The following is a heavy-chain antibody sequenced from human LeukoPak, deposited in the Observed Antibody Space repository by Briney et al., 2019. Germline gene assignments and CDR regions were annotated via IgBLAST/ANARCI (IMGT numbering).Heavy chain of an antibody. J-gene: IGHJ4*02. CDR1: GGSLSSGGYS. D-gene: IGHD1-14*01. V-gene: IGHV4-30-2*01. Sequence: PSETLSLTCAVSGGSLSSGGYSWSWIRQPPGTGLEWIGYIYHSGSTYYNPSLKSRVTTSVDRSKNQFSLKLSSVTAADTAVYYCARVVNRALYFDYWGQGTLVTVSS. CDR2: IYHSGST. CDR3: ARVVNRALYFDY.